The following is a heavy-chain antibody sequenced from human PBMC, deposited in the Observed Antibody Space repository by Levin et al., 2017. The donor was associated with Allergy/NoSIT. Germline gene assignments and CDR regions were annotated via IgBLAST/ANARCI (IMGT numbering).Heavy chain of an antibody. D-gene: IGHD2-2*01. CDR1: GFTFRSYA. Sequence: GESLKISCAASGFTFRSYAMHWVRQAPGKGLEWVAVISYDGRNEYYADSVKGRFTISRDSSKNTLYLQMSSLRTEDTAVYYCARDPCSTTSCYGGKFFDYWGQGTLVTVSS. V-gene: IGHV3-30*04. J-gene: IGHJ4*02. CDR3: ARDPCSTTSCYGGKFFDY. CDR2: ISYDGRNE.